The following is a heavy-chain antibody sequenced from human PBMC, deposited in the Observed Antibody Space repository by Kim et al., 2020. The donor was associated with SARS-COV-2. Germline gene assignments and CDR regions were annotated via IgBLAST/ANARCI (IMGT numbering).Heavy chain of an antibody. CDR1: GFTFSKAY. J-gene: IGHJ4*02. Sequence: GGSLILSCAASGFTFSKAYMSWVRQAPGKGLEWAGRIKTKIDGETKDYAVPVKGRLAISRDDSKNTLYLQMNSLKTEDTAVYYCTTGSLFDYWGPGSLVTVSS. CDR3: TTGSLFDY. V-gene: IGHV3-15*01. CDR2: IKTKIDGETK.